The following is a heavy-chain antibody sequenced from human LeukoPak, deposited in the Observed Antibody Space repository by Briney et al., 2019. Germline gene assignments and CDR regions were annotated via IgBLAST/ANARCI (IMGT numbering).Heavy chain of an antibody. CDR1: GFTISSNN. CDR2: TYYSGNT. D-gene: IGHD4-11*01. V-gene: IGHV4-59*08. J-gene: IGHJ4*02. CDR3: ARLSHSNYGYFEY. Sequence: PSETLSCNSSGYGFTISSNNWSWIRHPPGLGLTWIVNTYYSGNTDYNPSLKSRVTISVDTSRNQFSLKLSSVTAADTAVYYCARLSHSNYGYFEYWGQGTLVTVSS.